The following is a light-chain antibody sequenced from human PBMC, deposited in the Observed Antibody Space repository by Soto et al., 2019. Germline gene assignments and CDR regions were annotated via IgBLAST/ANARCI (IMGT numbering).Light chain of an antibody. CDR2: DVN. CDR3: CSYTSSSAVI. V-gene: IGLV2-14*03. Sequence: QSALTQPASMSGSLGQSITISCTGTSSDVGGYNYVSWYQHHPGKALKVLIYDVNHRPSGVSNRFSGSKSGSTASLTISGLQAEDEADYFCCSYTSSSAVIFGGGTKLTV. J-gene: IGLJ2*01. CDR1: SSDVGGYNY.